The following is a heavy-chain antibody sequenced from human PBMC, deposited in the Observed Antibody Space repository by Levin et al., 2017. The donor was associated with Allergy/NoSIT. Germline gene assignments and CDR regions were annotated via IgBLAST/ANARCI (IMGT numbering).Heavy chain of an antibody. CDR2: ISSSSSTI. D-gene: IGHD3-3*01. CDR1: GFTFSSYS. CDR3: ATLLEWLLYSYYGMDV. V-gene: IGHV3-48*01. J-gene: IGHJ6*02. Sequence: PSASVKVSCAASGFTFSSYSMNWVRQAPGKGLEWVSYISSSSSTIYYADSVKGRFTISRDNAKNSLYLQMNSLRAEDTAVYYCATLLEWLLYSYYGMDVWGQGTTVTVSS.